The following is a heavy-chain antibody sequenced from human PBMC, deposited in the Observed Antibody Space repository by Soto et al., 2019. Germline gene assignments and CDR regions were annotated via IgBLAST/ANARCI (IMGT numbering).Heavy chain of an antibody. CDR1: GYTFINNA. CDR3: ARRDGSSGGCGH. V-gene: IGHV1-3*01. J-gene: IGHJ4*02. D-gene: IGHD6-6*01. CDR2: INAGNGYA. Sequence: GASVKVSCKTSGYTFINNAIHWVRQAPGQRPEWMGWINAGNGYAEYSQRFQGRVTLTRDTSASTAYMELSSLRSEDTAVYYCARRDGSSGGCGHWGQGTLVAVSS.